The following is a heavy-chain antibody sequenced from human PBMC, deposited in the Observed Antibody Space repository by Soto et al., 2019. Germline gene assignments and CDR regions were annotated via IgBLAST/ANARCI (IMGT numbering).Heavy chain of an antibody. CDR1: GFTFSSYG. V-gene: IGHV3-30*18. J-gene: IGHJ3*02. CDR3: AKSRSYYDSRKDAFDI. Sequence: QVQLVESGGGVVQPGRSLRLSCAASGFTFSSYGMHWVRQAPGKGLVRVAVISYDGSNNYYVDSVKGRFTISRDNSKNTLYLQMNSLRAEDTSVYYCAKSRSYYDSRKDAFDIWGQGTMVTVSS. D-gene: IGHD3-22*01. CDR2: ISYDGSNN.